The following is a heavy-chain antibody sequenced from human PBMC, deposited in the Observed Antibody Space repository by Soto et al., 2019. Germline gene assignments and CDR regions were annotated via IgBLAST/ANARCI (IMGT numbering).Heavy chain of an antibody. CDR2: IYSGGST. D-gene: IGHD3-3*01. V-gene: IGHV3-53*01. CDR3: ARDGGYDFWSGSATYYYYYGMDV. Sequence: PGGSLRFSCAASGFTVSSNYMSWVRQAPGKGLEWVSVIYSGGSTYYADSVKGRFTISRDNSKNTLYLQMNSLRAEDTAVYYCARDGGYDFWSGSATYYYYYGMDVWGQGTTVTVSS. CDR1: GFTVSSNY. J-gene: IGHJ6*02.